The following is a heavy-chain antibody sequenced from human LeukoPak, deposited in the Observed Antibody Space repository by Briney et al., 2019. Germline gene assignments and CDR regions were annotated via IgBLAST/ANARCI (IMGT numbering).Heavy chain of an antibody. CDR1: GGSISSYY. D-gene: IGHD3-22*01. V-gene: IGHV4-4*07. CDR3: AGTYYYDSSGYYGDAFDI. CDR2: IYTSGST. J-gene: IGHJ3*02. Sequence: SETLSLTCTVSGGSISSYYWSWIRQPAGKGLEWIGRIYTSGSTNYNPSLKSRVTMSVDTSKNQFSLKLSSVTAADTAVYYCAGTYYYDSSGYYGDAFDIWGQGTMVTVFS.